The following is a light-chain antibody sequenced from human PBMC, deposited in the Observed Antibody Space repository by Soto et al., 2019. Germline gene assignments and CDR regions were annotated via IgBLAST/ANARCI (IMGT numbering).Light chain of an antibody. CDR2: ENN. Sequence: QPVLTQPPSVSGAPGQRVTISCTGSSSNIGAGYEAHWYQQVPGTAPKLLIYENNNRPSGVPDRFSGSKSGTSASLAITGLQAEDEAEYYCQSYDRSLSGYVFGTGTKVTVL. V-gene: IGLV1-40*01. CDR1: SSNIGAGYE. CDR3: QSYDRSLSGYV. J-gene: IGLJ1*01.